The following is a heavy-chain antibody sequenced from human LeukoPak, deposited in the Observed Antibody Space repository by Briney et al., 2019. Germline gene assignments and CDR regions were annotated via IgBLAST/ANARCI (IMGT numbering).Heavy chain of an antibody. CDR1: GFTVSSFA. J-gene: IGHJ4*02. CDR3: AKAQGAWYYFDS. V-gene: IGHV3-23*03. CDR2: FTTGANYT. D-gene: IGHD6-13*01. Sequence: GGSLRLSCAASGFTVSSFAMSWVRQAPGKGLEWVSVFTTGANYTYYADSVKGRFSMTRDNSKNTIFLQLNNVRADDTAVYFCAKAQGAWYYFDSWGQGTLVTVSS.